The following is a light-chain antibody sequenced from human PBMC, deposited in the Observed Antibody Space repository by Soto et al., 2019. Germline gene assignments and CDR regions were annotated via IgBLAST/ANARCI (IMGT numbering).Light chain of an antibody. V-gene: IGKV3-11*01. Sequence: EIVLTQSPATLSLSPGERATLSCRASQSVSSYLAWYQQKPGQAPRLLIYDASNRATGIPARFSGSGSGTDFTLTISSLEREDLAVYYCQQRSNSLTLGGGTKVEI. J-gene: IGKJ4*01. CDR2: DAS. CDR3: QQRSNSLT. CDR1: QSVSSY.